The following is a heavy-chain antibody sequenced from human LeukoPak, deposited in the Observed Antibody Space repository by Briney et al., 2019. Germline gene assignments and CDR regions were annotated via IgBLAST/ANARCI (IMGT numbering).Heavy chain of an antibody. CDR2: IYYSGSGST. J-gene: IGHJ4*02. CDR1: GGSLSSYY. V-gene: IGHV4-59*12. D-gene: IGHD4-23*01. CDR3: ARRGGHGGSFDY. Sequence: PSETLSFTCTVSGGSLSSYYWSWIRQPPGKGLEWIGYIYYSGSGSTNYNPSLKSRVTISVDTSKNQFSLKLSSVTAADTAVYYCARRGGHGGSFDYWGQGTLVTVSS.